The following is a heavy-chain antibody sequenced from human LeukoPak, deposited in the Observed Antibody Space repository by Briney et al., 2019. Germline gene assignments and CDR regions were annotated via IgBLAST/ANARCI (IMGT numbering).Heavy chain of an antibody. J-gene: IGHJ4*02. CDR1: GYSISSGYY. D-gene: IGHD5-18*01. CDR3: ARHYGYSYGYGDY. CDR2: IYHSGST. Sequence: AETLSLTCAVSGYSISSGYYWGWIRQPPGKGLEWIGSIYHSGSTYYNPSLKSRVAISVVTSKNQFSLKLSFVTAADTAVYYCARHYGYSYGYGDYWGQGTLVTVSS. V-gene: IGHV4-38-2*01.